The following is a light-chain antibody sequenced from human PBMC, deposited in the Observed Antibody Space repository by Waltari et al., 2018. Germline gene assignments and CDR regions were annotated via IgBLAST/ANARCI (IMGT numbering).Light chain of an antibody. CDR3: QQYYSNFFT. V-gene: IGKV4-1*01. J-gene: IGKJ3*01. CDR1: QSVSYSSNNRDY. CDR2: WAS. Sequence: DLVLTQSPDSLAVSLGERATINCKSSQSVSYSSNNRDYLAWYQQKPGQPPKLLIYWASTRESGVPDRFSGSGSGTDFTLTISSLQAEDVAVYYCQQYYSNFFTFGPGTKVDIK.